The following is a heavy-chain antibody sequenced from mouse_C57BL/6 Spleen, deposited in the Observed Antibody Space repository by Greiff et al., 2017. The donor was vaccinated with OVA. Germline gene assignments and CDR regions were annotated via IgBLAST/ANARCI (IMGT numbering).Heavy chain of an antibody. V-gene: IGHV2-5*01. J-gene: IGHJ4*01. CDR1: GFSLTSYG. CDR2: ICRGGST. CDR3: AKYSGSYAMDY. Sequence: SGPGLVQPSQSLSITCTVSGFSLTSYGVHWVRQSPGKGLEWLGGICRGGSTDYNEADMSRLSITKDSSKNQVLFNMNSVQADDTDIYCCAKYSGSYAMDYWGQGTSVTVSS. D-gene: IGHD2-12*01.